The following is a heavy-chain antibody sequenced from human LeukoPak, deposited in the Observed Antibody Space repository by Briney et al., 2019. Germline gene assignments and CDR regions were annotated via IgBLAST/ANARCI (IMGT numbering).Heavy chain of an antibody. CDR1: GMTFSSHW. CDR3: ARYCTFRTCSGTKFDS. V-gene: IGHV3-7*01. J-gene: IGHJ4*02. CDR2: IKSDGSEK. Sequence: GGSLRLSCAASGMTFSSHWMSWVRQAPGKGLEWVANIKSDGSEKYYLDSVKGRFTISRDNAKNSLYLQMNSLRAEDSAVYYCARYCTFRTCSGTKFDSRGQGTLVTVSS. D-gene: IGHD1-1*01.